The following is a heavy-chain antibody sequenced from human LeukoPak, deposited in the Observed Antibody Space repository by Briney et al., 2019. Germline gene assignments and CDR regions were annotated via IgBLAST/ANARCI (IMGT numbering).Heavy chain of an antibody. CDR3: ARALGYCSGGSCLYNWFDP. D-gene: IGHD2-15*01. CDR1: GDSISSNNYY. V-gene: IGHV4-39*07. CDR2: IYYSGST. Sequence: PSETLSLTCTVSGDSISSNNYYWGWIRQPPGKGLEWIGNIYYSGSTYYNPSLKSRVTISLDTSKSQFSLKLSSVTAADTAVYYCARALGYCSGGSCLYNWFDPWGQGTLVTVSS. J-gene: IGHJ5*02.